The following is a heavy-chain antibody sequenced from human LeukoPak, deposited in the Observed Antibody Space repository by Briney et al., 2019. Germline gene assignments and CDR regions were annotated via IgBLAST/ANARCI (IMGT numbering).Heavy chain of an antibody. D-gene: IGHD6-13*01. CDR3: ARDIEAAGLFLDY. CDR2: MTYDGSAK. Sequence: GRSLRLSCAASGLTVSSYWMSWVRQPPGKGLEWVANMTYDGSAKYYVDSVKGRFTISRDNAKYSLYLQMNSLRAEGTAVYYCARDIEAAGLFLDYWGQGTLVTVSS. J-gene: IGHJ4*02. CDR1: GLTVSSYW. V-gene: IGHV3-7*01.